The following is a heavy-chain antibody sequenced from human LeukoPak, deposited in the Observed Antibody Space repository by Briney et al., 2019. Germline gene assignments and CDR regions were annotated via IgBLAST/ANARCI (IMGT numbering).Heavy chain of an antibody. V-gene: IGHV1-8*02. CDR1: GYTFTSYA. D-gene: IGHD3-22*01. CDR3: ARGLYYYDSSGPG. Sequence: ASVKVSCKASGYTFTSYAMNWVRQAPGQGLEWMGWMNPNSGNTGYAQKFQGRVTMTRNTSISTAYMELSSLRSEDTAVYYCARGLYYYDSSGPGWGQGTLVTVSS. CDR2: MNPNSGNT. J-gene: IGHJ4*02.